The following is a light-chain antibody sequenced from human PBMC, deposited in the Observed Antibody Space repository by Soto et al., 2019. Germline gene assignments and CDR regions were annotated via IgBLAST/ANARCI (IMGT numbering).Light chain of an antibody. Sequence: QSVLTQPASVSGSPGQSIAISCNGTSSDVGGYNYVSWYQHHPGEAPKLMIYDVTNRPSGVSNRFSGSKSGNTASLTISGLQTEDEADYYCSSYTSSSTRVFGTGTKVTVL. V-gene: IGLV2-14*03. CDR1: SSDVGGYNY. CDR2: DVT. J-gene: IGLJ1*01. CDR3: SSYTSSSTRV.